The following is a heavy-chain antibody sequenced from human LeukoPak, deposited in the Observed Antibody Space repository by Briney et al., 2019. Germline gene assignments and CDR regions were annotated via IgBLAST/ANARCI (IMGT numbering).Heavy chain of an antibody. D-gene: IGHD7-27*01. J-gene: IGHJ4*02. CDR2: ITTGDGNT. CDR3: AKDGGLWVSAHWGDS. Sequence: GGSLRLSCTASGFTFSSYTMTWVRQAPGEGMEWVSTITTGDGNTYYADSVKGRFTVSRDDSKNTLYLQMNSLRAEDTAVYYCAKDGGLWVSAHWGDSWGRGTLVTVSS. V-gene: IGHV3-23*01. CDR1: GFTFSSYT.